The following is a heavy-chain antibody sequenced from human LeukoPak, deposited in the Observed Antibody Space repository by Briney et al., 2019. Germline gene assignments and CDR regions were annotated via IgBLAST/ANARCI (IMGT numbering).Heavy chain of an antibody. V-gene: IGHV3-30*02. CDR2: IRYDGSNK. CDR1: GFTFSSYE. Sequence: GGSLRLSCAASGFTFSSYEMNWVRQAPGKGLEWVAFIRYDGSNKYYADSVKGRFTISRDNSKNTLYLQMNSLRAEDTAVYYCAKVAGESSGWGQGTLVTVSS. J-gene: IGHJ4*02. CDR3: AKVAGESSG. D-gene: IGHD6-19*01.